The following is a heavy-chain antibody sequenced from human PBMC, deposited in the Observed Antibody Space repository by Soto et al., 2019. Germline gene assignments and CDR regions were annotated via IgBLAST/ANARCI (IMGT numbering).Heavy chain of an antibody. V-gene: IGHV4-61*01. Sequence: ETLSLTCTVSGGAVSSGTYYWSWIRQPPGKGLEWIGHIYFTGSTNYNPSLKSRVTMSLDTSRNQFSLKLSSVTAADTAVYYCTRGPPRVQWFDPWGLGTLVTVPQ. CDR3: TRGPPRVQWFDP. J-gene: IGHJ5*02. CDR2: IYFTGST. CDR1: GGAVSSGTYY.